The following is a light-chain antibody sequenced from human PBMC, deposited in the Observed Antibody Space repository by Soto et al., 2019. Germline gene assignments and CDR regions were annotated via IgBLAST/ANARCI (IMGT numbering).Light chain of an antibody. CDR2: EVT. Sequence: QSALTQPPSASGSPGQSVTISCTGTSSDVGAYKYVSWYQQDPGKAPKLMIYEVTNRPSGVPDRFSGSTSGNTASLTVSGLQAEDEADYYCTSYLGNDIWVFGGGTKVTVL. CDR3: TSYLGNDIWV. V-gene: IGLV2-8*01. J-gene: IGLJ3*02. CDR1: SSDVGAYKY.